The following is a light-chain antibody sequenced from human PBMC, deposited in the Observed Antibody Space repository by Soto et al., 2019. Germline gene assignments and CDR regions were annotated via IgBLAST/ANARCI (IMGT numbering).Light chain of an antibody. V-gene: IGKV3-15*01. CDR3: QHYNNWPPWT. Sequence: EIVMTQSPATLSVSPGERATLSCRASQSVSSNLAWYQQKPGQAPRLLIYGASIRDTGIPARFSGSGSGTEFTLTISSLQSEDFAAYYCQHYNNWPPWTFGQGTKVEIK. CDR1: QSVSSN. CDR2: GAS. J-gene: IGKJ1*01.